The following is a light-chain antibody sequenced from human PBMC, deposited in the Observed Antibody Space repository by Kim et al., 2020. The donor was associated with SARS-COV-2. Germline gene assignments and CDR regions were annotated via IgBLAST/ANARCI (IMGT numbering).Light chain of an antibody. CDR1: HSKSGSNT. J-gene: IGLJ2*01. Sequence: GEMLTSSCSGRHSKSGSNTVNWYQQPPGTAPKRLIYLNSQRPSGVPDRFSGSKSGTSASLAISGLQSEDEADYYCATWDDSPDGPVFGGGTQLTVL. V-gene: IGLV1-44*01. CDR3: ATWDDSPDGPV. CDR2: LNS.